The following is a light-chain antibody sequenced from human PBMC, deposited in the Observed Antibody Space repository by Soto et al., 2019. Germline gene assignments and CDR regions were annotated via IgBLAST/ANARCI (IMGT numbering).Light chain of an antibody. CDR1: QSVSSNY. J-gene: IGKJ2*01. V-gene: IGKV3-20*01. CDR3: QQYGSSAYT. CDR2: GAS. Sequence: EIVLTQSPGTLSLSPGERATLSCRASQSVSSNYLAWYRQKLGQAPRLLIYGASSRATGIPDRFSGSGSGTDFTLTISRLEPEDFAVYYCQQYGSSAYTFGQGTKLEIK.